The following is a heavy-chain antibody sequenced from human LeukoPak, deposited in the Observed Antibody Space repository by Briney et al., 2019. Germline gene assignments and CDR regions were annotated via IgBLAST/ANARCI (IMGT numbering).Heavy chain of an antibody. CDR1: GFAVSSNY. J-gene: IGHJ5*02. D-gene: IGHD1-14*01. CDR2: IYSGGSA. CDR3: ARERYGNWFDP. Sequence: GGSLRLSCAASGFAVSSNYMSWVRQAPGKGLEWVSVIYSGGSAYYADSAKGRFTISRDNSKNTLYLQMNSLRAEDTAVYYCARERYGNWFDPWGQGTLVTVSS. V-gene: IGHV3-53*01.